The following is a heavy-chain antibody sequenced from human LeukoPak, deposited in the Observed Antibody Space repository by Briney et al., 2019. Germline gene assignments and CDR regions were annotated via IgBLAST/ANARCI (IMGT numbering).Heavy chain of an antibody. CDR2: ISSSGSPI. Sequence: GGSLRLSCTASGFTFSDYYMTWIRQAPGKGLEWVSYISSSGSPIDYADSVKGRFTISRDNAKNSLYLQMNSLRAEDTAVYYCARVFLIVAAGTFDYWGQGTLVTVSS. J-gene: IGHJ4*02. CDR3: ARVFLIVAAGTFDY. D-gene: IGHD6-13*01. CDR1: GFTFSDYY. V-gene: IGHV3-11*01.